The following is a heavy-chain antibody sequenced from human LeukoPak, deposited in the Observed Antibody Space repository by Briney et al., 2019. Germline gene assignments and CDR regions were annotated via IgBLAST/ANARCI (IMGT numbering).Heavy chain of an antibody. V-gene: IGHV1-2*02. Sequence: ASVKVSCKASGYTFTGYYMHWVRQAPGQGLECMGWINPNSGGTNYAQKFQGRVTMTRDTSISTAYMELSRLRSDDTAVYYCARAPGYSSSWYLSNWFDPWGQGTLVTVSS. CDR3: ARAPGYSSSWYLSNWFDP. J-gene: IGHJ5*02. D-gene: IGHD6-13*01. CDR1: GYTFTGYY. CDR2: INPNSGGT.